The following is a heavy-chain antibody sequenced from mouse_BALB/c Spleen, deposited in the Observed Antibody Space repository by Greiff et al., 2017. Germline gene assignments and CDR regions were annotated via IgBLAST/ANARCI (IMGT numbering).Heavy chain of an antibody. Sequence: DVKLVESGGGLVQPGGSRKLSCAASGFTFRSFGMHWVRQAPEKGLEWVAYISSGSSTIYYADTVKGRFTISRDNPKNTLFLQMTSLRSEDTAMYYCARRWGGNYEGGAMDYWGQGTSVTVSS. CDR3: ARRWGGNYEGGAMDY. CDR2: ISSGSSTI. D-gene: IGHD2-1*01. J-gene: IGHJ4*01. CDR1: GFTFRSFG. V-gene: IGHV5-17*02.